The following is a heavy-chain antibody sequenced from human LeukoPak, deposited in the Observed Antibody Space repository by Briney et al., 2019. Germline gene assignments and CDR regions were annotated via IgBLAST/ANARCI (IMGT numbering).Heavy chain of an antibody. V-gene: IGHV3-74*01. CDR1: GFTVSSDW. CDR2: INPGGSSI. Sequence: PGGSLRLSCAASGFTVSSDWMHWVRQVPGKGLVWVARINPGGSSITYADSVKGRFTISRDNAKNTLYLQMDSLRAEDTGVHYCERSNQADDYWGQGTLVTVSS. J-gene: IGHJ4*02. CDR3: ERSNQADDY. D-gene: IGHD1-14*01.